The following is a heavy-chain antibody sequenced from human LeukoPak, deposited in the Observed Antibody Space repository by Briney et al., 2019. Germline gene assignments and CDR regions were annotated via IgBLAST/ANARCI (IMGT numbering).Heavy chain of an antibody. D-gene: IGHD5-18*01. Sequence: GESLRLSCAASGFTFRSYAMSWVRQAPGKGLEWVSSISGIDDYTYYAESVKGRSTISRDNSRGTLYLQLNSLRAEDTAVYYCAKDGRGYNYADFEYWGQGTLVTVSS. V-gene: IGHV3-23*01. CDR3: AKDGRGYNYADFEY. CDR2: ISGIDDYT. CDR1: GFTFRSYA. J-gene: IGHJ4*02.